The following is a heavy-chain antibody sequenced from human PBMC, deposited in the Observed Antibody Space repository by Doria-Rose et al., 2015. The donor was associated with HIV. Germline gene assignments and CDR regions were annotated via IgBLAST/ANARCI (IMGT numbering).Heavy chain of an antibody. CDR2: ISWDSRAK. CDR1: GFSFESYA. J-gene: IGHJ6*03. V-gene: IGHV3-9*01. CDR3: AKAPIIGPKYYFYMDV. D-gene: IGHD3-3*01. Sequence: VQLVESGGGLVQPGRSLRLSCVGSGFSFESYAMHWVRLAPGKRLEWVAVISWDSRAKGNADSVEGRFTISRDNAKKSVYLEMRSLRPEDTAFYYCAKAPIIGPKYYFYMDVWGKGTSVTVSS.